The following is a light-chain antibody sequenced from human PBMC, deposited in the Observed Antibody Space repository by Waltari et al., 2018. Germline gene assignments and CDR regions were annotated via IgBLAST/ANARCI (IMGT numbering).Light chain of an antibody. CDR3: AIWDDSLNGRV. J-gene: IGLJ3*02. Sequence: QSVLTQPPLASGPPGQRVTISCSGNSSNIGINTVTWYQQLQGTAPKVLIFANYHRPSGVPDRFSASKSDTSASLAISGLQSEDEADYFCAIWDDSLNGRVFGGGTKLTVL. CDR2: ANY. V-gene: IGLV1-44*01. CDR1: SSNIGINT.